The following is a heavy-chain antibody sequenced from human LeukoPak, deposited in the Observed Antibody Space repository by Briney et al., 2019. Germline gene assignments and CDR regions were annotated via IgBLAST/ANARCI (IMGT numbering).Heavy chain of an antibody. CDR2: ISYDGSNK. CDR1: GFTFSSYG. D-gene: IGHD3-10*01. V-gene: IGHV3-30*18. J-gene: IGHJ3*02. CDR3: AKDLYGTI. Sequence: GRFLRLSCAASGFTFSSYGMHWVRQAPGKGLEWVAVISYDGSNKYYADSVKGRFTISRDNSKNTLYLQMNSLRAEDTAVYYCAKDLYGTIWGQGTMVTVSS.